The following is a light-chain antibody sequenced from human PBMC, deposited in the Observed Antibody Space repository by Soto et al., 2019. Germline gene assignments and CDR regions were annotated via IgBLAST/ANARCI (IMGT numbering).Light chain of an antibody. CDR3: MQGTHWPT. J-gene: IGKJ1*01. CDR1: QSLVYSDGNIY. Sequence: DVVMTQSPLSLPVTLGQLASISCRSSQSLVYSDGNIYLSWFHQRPGQSTRRLIYKVSNRESGVPDRFSGSGSGTEFTLRISTVEAEDVGVYYCMQGTHWPTFGQGTKVEIK. CDR2: KVS. V-gene: IGKV2-30*01.